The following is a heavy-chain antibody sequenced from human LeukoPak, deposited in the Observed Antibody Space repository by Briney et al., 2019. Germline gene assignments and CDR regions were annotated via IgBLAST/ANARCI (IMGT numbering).Heavy chain of an antibody. CDR2: IKQDGSEK. CDR3: AKERQWLDFDY. Sequence: GGSLRLSCAASGFTFSSYAMSWVRQAPGKGLEWVANIKQDGSEKYYVDSVKGRFTISRDNAKNSLYLQMNSLRAEDTAVYYCAKERQWLDFDYWGQGTLVTVSS. D-gene: IGHD6-19*01. J-gene: IGHJ4*02. CDR1: GFTFSSYA. V-gene: IGHV3-7*01.